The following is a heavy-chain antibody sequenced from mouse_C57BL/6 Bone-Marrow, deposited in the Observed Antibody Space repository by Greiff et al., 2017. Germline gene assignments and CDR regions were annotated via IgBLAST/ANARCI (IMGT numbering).Heavy chain of an antibody. Sequence: DVKLVESWGGLVKPGGSLKLSCAASGFTFSSYAMSWVRQTPEKRLEWVATISDGGSYTYYPDNVKGRFTISRDNAKNNLYLQMSHLKSEDTAMYYCARDGNPFDYWGQGTTLTVSS. CDR3: ARDGNPFDY. J-gene: IGHJ2*01. CDR1: GFTFSSYA. V-gene: IGHV5-4*01. D-gene: IGHD2-1*01. CDR2: ISDGGSYT.